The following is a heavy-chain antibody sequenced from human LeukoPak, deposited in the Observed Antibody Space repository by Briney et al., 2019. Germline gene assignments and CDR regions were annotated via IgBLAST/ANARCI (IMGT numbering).Heavy chain of an antibody. V-gene: IGHV4-34*01. CDR1: GGSFSGYY. D-gene: IGHD3-10*01. CDR2: INHSGST. Sequence: SETLSLTCTVYGGSFSGYYWSWIRQPPGKGLEWIGEINHSGSTNYNPSLKSRVTISVDTSKNQFSLKLSSVTAADTAVYYCARGQWFGASPPFDYWSQGTLVTVSS. J-gene: IGHJ4*02. CDR3: ARGQWFGASPPFDY.